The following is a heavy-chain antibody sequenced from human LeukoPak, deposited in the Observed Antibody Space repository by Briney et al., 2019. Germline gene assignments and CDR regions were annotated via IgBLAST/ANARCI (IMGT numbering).Heavy chain of an antibody. D-gene: IGHD3-9*01. CDR3: ARDAKLNYDILTGYDDAFDI. Sequence: ASVKVSCKASGGTFSSYAISWVRQAPGQGLEWMGGIIPIFGTANYAQKFQGRVTITADESTSTAYMELSSLRSEDTAVYYCARDAKLNYDILTGYDDAFDIWGQGTMVTVSS. V-gene: IGHV1-69*13. J-gene: IGHJ3*02. CDR2: IIPIFGTA. CDR1: GGTFSSYA.